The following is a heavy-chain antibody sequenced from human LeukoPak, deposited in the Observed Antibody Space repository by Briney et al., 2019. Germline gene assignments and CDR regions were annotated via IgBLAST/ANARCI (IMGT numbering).Heavy chain of an antibody. Sequence: GGTLRLSCAASGFTFSSYAMHWVRQAPGKGLEYVSAISSNGGSTYYANSVKGRFTISRDNSKNTLYLQMGSLRAEDMAVYYCARVYGRRYYYYMDVWGKGTTVTVSS. CDR3: ARVYGRRYYYYMDV. J-gene: IGHJ6*03. CDR1: GFTFSSYA. D-gene: IGHD4-17*01. V-gene: IGHV3-64*01. CDR2: ISSNGGST.